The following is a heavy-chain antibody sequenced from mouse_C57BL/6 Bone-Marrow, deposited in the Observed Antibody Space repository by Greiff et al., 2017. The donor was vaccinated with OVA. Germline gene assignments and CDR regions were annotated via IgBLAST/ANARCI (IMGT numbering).Heavy chain of an antibody. CDR3: AREEGNGYHGNYFDY. V-gene: IGHV5-17*01. Sequence: EVMLVESGGGLVKPGGSLKLSCAASGFTFSDYGMYWVRQAPEKGLEWVAYISSGSSTIYYADTVKGRFTISRDNAKNTLFLQMTSLRSEDTAMYYCAREEGNGYHGNYFDYWGQGTTLTVSS. CDR1: GFTFSDYG. D-gene: IGHD2-2*01. J-gene: IGHJ2*01. CDR2: ISSGSSTI.